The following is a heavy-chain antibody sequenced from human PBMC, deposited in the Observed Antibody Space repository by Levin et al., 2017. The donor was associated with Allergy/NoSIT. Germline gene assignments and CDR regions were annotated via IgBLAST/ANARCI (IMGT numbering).Heavy chain of an antibody. J-gene: IGHJ4*02. D-gene: IGHD5-12*01. V-gene: IGHV4-31*03. CDR3: ARETGYDLDQ. CDR2: IYYSGNT. CDR1: SFSLLLFFSS. Sequence: SCTFSSFSLLLFFSSFLFLPPPPGKGLEWIGYIYYSGNTYYNPSLKRRVTISVDTSKNQFSLKLSTVTAADTAVYYGARETGYDLDQWGQGTMVTVSS.